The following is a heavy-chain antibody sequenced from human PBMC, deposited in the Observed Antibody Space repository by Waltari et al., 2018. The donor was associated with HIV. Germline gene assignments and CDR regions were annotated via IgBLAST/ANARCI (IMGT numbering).Heavy chain of an antibody. CDR1: GGSISSNTYI. V-gene: IGHV4-39*01. D-gene: IGHD3-10*01. CDR3: ARHSRALGASNYYYYGLDV. J-gene: IGHJ6*02. CDR2: MYYSGGA. Sequence: QLKLHESGPGLVKPSETLSLTCTVSGGSISSNTYIWGWIRQPPGRGLEWVASMYYSGGAYYNASLRSRVTTSVDTSKNQFSLQLTSVTAADTAVYYCARHSRALGASNYYYYGLDVWGQGTTVAVSS.